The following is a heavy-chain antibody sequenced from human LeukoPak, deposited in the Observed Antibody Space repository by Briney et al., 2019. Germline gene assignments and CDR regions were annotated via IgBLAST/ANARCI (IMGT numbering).Heavy chain of an antibody. CDR3: AKVAGTTPNHYYYYLDV. CDR1: GYIFTGYY. V-gene: IGHV1-2*02. Sequence: ASVKVSCKASGYIFTGYYMHWVRQAPGQGLEWMGWINPYSGDTNYAQKFQGRVTMTRDTSISTAHMELSRLISDDTAVYYCAKVAGTTPNHYYYYLDVWGRGTTVTVSS. J-gene: IGHJ6*03. D-gene: IGHD1-1*01. CDR2: INPYSGDT.